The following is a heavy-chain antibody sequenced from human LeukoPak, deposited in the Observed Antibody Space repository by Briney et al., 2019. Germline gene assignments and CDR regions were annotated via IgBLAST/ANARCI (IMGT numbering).Heavy chain of an antibody. V-gene: IGHV4-59*08. CDR2: IYYSGST. CDR1: GGSISSYY. J-gene: IGHJ4*02. D-gene: IGHD2-15*01. CDR3: ARELGDCSGGSCYSTQFRYFDY. Sequence: PSETLSLTCTVSGGSISSYYWSWIRQPPGKGLEWIGYIYYSGSTNYNPSLKSRVTISVGTSKNQFSLKLSSVTAADTAVYYCARELGDCSGGSCYSTQFRYFDYWGQGTLVTVSS.